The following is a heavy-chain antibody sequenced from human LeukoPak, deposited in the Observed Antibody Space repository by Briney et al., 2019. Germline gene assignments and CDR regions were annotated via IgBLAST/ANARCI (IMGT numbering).Heavy chain of an antibody. V-gene: IGHV1-18*01. J-gene: IGHJ4*02. Sequence: GASVKVSCKASGYTFTSYGISWVRQAPGQGLEWMGWISAYNGNTNYAQKLQGRVTMTTDTSTSTAYMELRSLRSDDTAVYYCARASRYNWSYWYFDYWGQGTLVTVSS. D-gene: IGHD1-7*01. CDR2: ISAYNGNT. CDR3: ARASRYNWSYWYFDY. CDR1: GYTFTSYG.